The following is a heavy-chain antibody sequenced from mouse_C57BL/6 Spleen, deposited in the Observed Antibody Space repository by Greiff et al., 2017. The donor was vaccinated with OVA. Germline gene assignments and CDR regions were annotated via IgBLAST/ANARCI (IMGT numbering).Heavy chain of an antibody. CDR2: IDPSDSYT. CDR3: ASPSGSSRYWYFDV. Sequence: VQLQQPGAELVKPGASVKLSCKASGYTFTSYWMQWVKQRPGQGLEWIGEIDPSDSYTNYNQKFKGKATLTVDTSSSTAYMQLSSLTSEDSAVYYCASPSGSSRYWYFDVWGTGTTVTVSS. V-gene: IGHV1-50*01. J-gene: IGHJ1*03. CDR1: GYTFTSYW. D-gene: IGHD1-1*01.